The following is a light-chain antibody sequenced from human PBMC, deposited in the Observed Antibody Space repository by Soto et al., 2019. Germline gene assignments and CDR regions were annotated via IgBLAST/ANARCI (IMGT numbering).Light chain of an antibody. Sequence: EIVLTPSPGTLSLSPGERATLSCRASQSVSSSYLAWYQQKPGQAPRLLISGASTRASGVPARFSGSGSGTEFTLTISSLKSEDIAVYYCQHSNNWPWTFGQGTKVDIK. J-gene: IGKJ1*01. CDR2: GAS. CDR1: QSVSSSY. CDR3: QHSNNWPWT. V-gene: IGKV3-15*01.